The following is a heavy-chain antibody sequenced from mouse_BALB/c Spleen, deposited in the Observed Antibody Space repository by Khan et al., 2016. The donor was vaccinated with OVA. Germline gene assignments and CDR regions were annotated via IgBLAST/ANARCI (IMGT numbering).Heavy chain of an antibody. CDR2: IYHSGSI. D-gene: IGHD2-1*01. CDR3: ARDGNYMDY. Sequence: EVQLVESGPDLVKPSQSLSLTCTVTGYSITSGYSWHWIRQFPGNKLEWMGYIYHSGSINYNPSLKSRFSITRDTSKNLFFLQLNSGTTEDTVTYYCARDGNYMDYWGQGTSVTVSS. V-gene: IGHV3-1*02. CDR1: GYSITSGYS. J-gene: IGHJ4*01.